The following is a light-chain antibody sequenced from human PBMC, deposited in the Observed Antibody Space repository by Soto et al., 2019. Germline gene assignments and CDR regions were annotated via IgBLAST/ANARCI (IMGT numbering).Light chain of an antibody. Sequence: QSVLTQPPSASGTPGQRVTISCSGSSSNIGSSYVYWYQQLPVTAPKLLIYKSNQRPSGVPDRFSGSKSGTSASLAISGLRSEDEADYYCAAWDDSLSGYVFGTGTKLTVL. V-gene: IGLV1-47*01. CDR2: KSN. J-gene: IGLJ1*01. CDR1: SSNIGSSY. CDR3: AAWDDSLSGYV.